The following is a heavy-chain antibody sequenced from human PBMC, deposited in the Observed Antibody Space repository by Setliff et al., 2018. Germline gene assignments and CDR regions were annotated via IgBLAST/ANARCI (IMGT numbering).Heavy chain of an antibody. CDR3: ARDRPYCTSLSCLNSYFYYYAMDF. J-gene: IGHJ6*02. CDR1: GGSLSDYY. V-gene: IGHV4-34*01. Sequence: PSETLSLTCGGYGGSLSDYYWSWIRQPPGKGLEWIGEINQSGSTTYNPSLKGRVTISMDTSTNQFPRKLTSVTAADTAVYYCARDRPYCTSLSCLNSYFYYYAMDFWGQGTTVTVSS. D-gene: IGHD2-8*01. CDR2: INQSGST.